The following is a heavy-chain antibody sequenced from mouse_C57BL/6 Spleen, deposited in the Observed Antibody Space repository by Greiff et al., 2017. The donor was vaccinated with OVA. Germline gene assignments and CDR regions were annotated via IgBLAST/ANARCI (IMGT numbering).Heavy chain of an antibody. CDR1: GYAFSSSW. Sequence: VQLQQSGPELVKPGASVKISCKASGYAFSSSWMNWVKQRPGKGLEWIGRIYPGDGDTNYNGKFKGKATLTADKSSSTAYMQLSSLTSEDSAVYFCARAFRPYCYFDVWGTGTTVTVSS. CDR3: ARAFRPYCYFDV. J-gene: IGHJ1*03. V-gene: IGHV1-82*01. CDR2: IYPGDGDT.